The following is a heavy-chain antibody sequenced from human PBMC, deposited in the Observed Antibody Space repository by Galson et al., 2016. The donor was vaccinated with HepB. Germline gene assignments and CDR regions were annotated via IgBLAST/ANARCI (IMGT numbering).Heavy chain of an antibody. V-gene: IGHV3-43*01. D-gene: IGHD3-10*01. CDR2: ISWDGDIT. CDR3: AKDVHMLRGVIAH. J-gene: IGHJ4*02. Sequence: SLRLSCADSTFAFDDYTLHWVRQAPGKGLEWVSLISWDGDITYYADSVKGRFTISRDNSKKSLYLQMNSLRTEDTALYYCAKDVHMLRGVIAHWGQGTLVTVSS. CDR1: TFAFDDYT.